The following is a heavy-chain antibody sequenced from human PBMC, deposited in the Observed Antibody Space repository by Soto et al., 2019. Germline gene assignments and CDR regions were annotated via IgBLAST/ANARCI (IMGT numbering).Heavy chain of an antibody. J-gene: IGHJ4*02. D-gene: IGHD3-3*01. CDR3: ARYRDDFWSGDNRHFDY. CDR2: IYYSGST. Sequence: SETLCLTYTVTGGSSSSFYWIRIRQPPGKGLEWIGYIYYSGSTNYNPSLKSRVTISVDTSKNQFSLKLSSVTAADTAVYYCARYRDDFWSGDNRHFDYWGQGTLVTVSS. V-gene: IGHV4-59*01. CDR1: GGSSSSFY.